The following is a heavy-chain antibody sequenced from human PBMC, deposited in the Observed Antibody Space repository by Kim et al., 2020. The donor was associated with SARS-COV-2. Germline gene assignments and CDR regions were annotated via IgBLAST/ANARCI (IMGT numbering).Heavy chain of an antibody. CDR3: AKCQNDYGMYGPSISGMDV. Sequence: GRLTISSDNCKNTLYLQMNSLRPEDTAVYYCAKCQNDYGMYGPSISGMDVWGRGTTVTVSS. D-gene: IGHD4-17*01. V-gene: IGHV3-30*02. J-gene: IGHJ6*02.